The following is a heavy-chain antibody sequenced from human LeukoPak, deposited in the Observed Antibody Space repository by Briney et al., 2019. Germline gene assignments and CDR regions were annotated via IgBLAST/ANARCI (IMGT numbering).Heavy chain of an antibody. D-gene: IGHD2-15*01. CDR1: GFTVSSNY. CDR2: LYGAGFT. Sequence: QSGGSLRLSCAASGFTVSSNYMAWVRRPPAKGLEWVSILYGAGFTYYSDSVKGRFTISRDNSKNTVYLQMHSLRAEDTAVYYCARELPFEDWGQGSLVTVSS. V-gene: IGHV3-53*01. J-gene: IGHJ4*02. CDR3: ARELPFED.